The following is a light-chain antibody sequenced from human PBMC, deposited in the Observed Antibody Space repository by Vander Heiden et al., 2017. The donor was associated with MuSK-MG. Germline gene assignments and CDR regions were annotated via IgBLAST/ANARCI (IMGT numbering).Light chain of an antibody. CDR3: QQSDTTPRT. CDR2: GAS. V-gene: IGKV1-39*01. J-gene: IGKJ1*01. Sequence: DMQMTQSPSSRSASVGDRVTITCRASQNIRNYLNWYQQRPATAPNLLIYGASTLQSGVLSRFTLTRSRTDLPLIIRSLPPEAFATSFCQQSDTTPRTFGQGTRVEMK. CDR1: QNIRNY.